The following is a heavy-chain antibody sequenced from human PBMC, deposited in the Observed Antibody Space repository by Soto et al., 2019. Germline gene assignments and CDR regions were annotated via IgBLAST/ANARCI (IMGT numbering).Heavy chain of an antibody. J-gene: IGHJ4*02. CDR1: GFTFSSYA. CDR2: ISYDGSNK. V-gene: IGHV3-30-3*01. CDR3: ARAQLPHAPFDY. D-gene: IGHD2-2*01. Sequence: GGSLRLSCAASGFTFSSYAMHWVRQAPGKGLEWVAVISYDGSNKNYADSVKGRFTISRDNSKNTLYLQMNSLRAEDTAVYYCARAQLPHAPFDYWGQGTLVTVSS.